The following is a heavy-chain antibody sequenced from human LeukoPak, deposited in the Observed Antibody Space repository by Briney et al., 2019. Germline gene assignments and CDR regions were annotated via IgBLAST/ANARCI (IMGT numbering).Heavy chain of an antibody. Sequence: RSETLSLTCTVSGGSISNSTYYSGWIRQPPGKGLEWIGNIYYRGSIYYNPSLKSRVTISVDTSKNQFSLKLRSVTAADTAVYYCTRDLMDYDVSTGLHHYYMDVWGQGTTVTVSS. V-gene: IGHV4-39*02. J-gene: IGHJ6*02. CDR2: IYYRGSI. D-gene: IGHD3-9*01. CDR3: TRDLMDYDVSTGLHHYYMDV. CDR1: GGSISNSTYY.